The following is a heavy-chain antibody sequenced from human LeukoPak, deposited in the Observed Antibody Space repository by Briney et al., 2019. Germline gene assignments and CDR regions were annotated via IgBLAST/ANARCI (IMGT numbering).Heavy chain of an antibody. CDR1: GFTFSSAC. Sequence: GGSLRLSCAASGFTFSSACLSWVRQAPGKGLEWVGRNRTKSDGETVDYAAPVKGRFTISRDDSKNTLFLQMNSLKTEDTAVYYCATPALGRRLYYYDYWGQGTLVTVSP. D-gene: IGHD3-16*01. CDR3: ATPALGRRLYYYDY. V-gene: IGHV3-15*07. J-gene: IGHJ4*02. CDR2: NRTKSDGETV.